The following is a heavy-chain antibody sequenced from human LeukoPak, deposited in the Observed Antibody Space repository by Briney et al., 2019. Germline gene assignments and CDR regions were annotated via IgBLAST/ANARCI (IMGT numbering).Heavy chain of an antibody. D-gene: IGHD2-2*01. CDR1: GGSISSGDYY. Sequence: SETLSLTCTVSGGSISSGDYYWSWIRQPPGKGLEWIGYIYYSGSTYYNPSLKSRVTISVDTSKNQFSLKLSSVTAADTAVYYCARGRAAAIPGLYNRFDPWAREPWSPSPQ. CDR2: IYYSGST. V-gene: IGHV4-30-4*08. CDR3: ARGRAAAIPGLYNRFDP. J-gene: IGHJ5*02.